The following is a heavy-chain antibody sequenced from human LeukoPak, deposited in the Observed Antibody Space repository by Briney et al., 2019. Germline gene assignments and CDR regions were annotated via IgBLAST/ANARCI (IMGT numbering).Heavy chain of an antibody. CDR1: GGSFSGYY. CDR2: INHSGST. J-gene: IGHJ4*02. V-gene: IGHV4-34*01. CDR3: ARGRSYDILTGYYVPFGY. D-gene: IGHD3-9*01. Sequence: SETLSLTCAVYGGSFSGYYWSWIRQPPGKGLEWIGAINHSGSTNYNPSLKSRVTMSVDTSKNQFSLKLSSVTAADTAVYYCARGRSYDILTGYYVPFGYWGQGTLVTVSS.